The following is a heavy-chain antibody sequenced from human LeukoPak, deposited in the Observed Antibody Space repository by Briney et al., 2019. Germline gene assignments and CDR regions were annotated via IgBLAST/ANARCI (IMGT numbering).Heavy chain of an antibody. Sequence: GGSLRLSCAASGFTFSSFWMHWVRQAPGKGLEWVSRISLDGGGSTYADSVQGRFTISRDNAKDTVYLQMSNLRAEDTALYYCARDSNNYDSHLGQGTLVNVSS. D-gene: IGHD3-22*01. CDR3: ARDSNNYDSH. CDR2: ISLDGGGS. V-gene: IGHV3-74*01. CDR1: GFTFSSFW. J-gene: IGHJ4*02.